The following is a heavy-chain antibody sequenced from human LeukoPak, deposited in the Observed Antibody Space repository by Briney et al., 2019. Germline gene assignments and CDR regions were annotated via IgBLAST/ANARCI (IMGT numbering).Heavy chain of an antibody. CDR3: ARVGIAAVRSLYYYYMDV. V-gene: IGHV1-18*04. D-gene: IGHD6-13*01. CDR1: GYTFTNYG. CDR2: ISTYKVTT. J-gene: IGHJ6*03. Sequence: GASVKVSCKASGYTFTNYGVCWVRQAPGQGLEWMGWISTYKVTTNYAQKFQGRVTMTTDTSTSTAYLELRSLGSDDTAVYYCARVGIAAVRSLYYYYMDVWGKGTTVTVSS.